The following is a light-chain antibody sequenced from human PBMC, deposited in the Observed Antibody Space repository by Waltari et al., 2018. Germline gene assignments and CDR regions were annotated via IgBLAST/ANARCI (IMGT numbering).Light chain of an antibody. J-gene: IGKJ2*01. V-gene: IGKV1-39*01. CDR2: AAS. CDR1: QTITTF. Sequence: DIQMTQSPSSLSASVGDRVTVTCLASQTITTFLTWYQQRPGKAPRLLIYAASILQSGVPSRFSGSGSGTDFTLTISSLQPEDFVSYYCQQTYSSPYTFGQGTQLETK. CDR3: QQTYSSPYT.